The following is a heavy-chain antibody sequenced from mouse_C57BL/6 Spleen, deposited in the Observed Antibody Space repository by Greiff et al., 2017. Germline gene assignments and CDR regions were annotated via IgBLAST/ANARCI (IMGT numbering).Heavy chain of an antibody. CDR1: GYAFSSSW. CDR3: AGHYYGSSYVGVFDY. Sequence: QVQLQQSGPELVKPGASVKISCKASGYAFSSSWMNWVKQRPGKGLEWIGRIYPGDGDTNYNWKFKGKATLTADKSSSTAYMQLSSLTSEDSAVYFCAGHYYGSSYVGVFDYWGQGTTLTVSS. V-gene: IGHV1-82*01. D-gene: IGHD1-1*01. CDR2: IYPGDGDT. J-gene: IGHJ2*01.